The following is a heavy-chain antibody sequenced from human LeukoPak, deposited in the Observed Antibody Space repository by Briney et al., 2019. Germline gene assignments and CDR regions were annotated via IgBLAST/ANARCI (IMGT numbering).Heavy chain of an antibody. Sequence: GASVKVSCKASGYTFTSNDINWVRQATGQGLEWMGWMNPNSGNTGYAQKFQGRVTMTRNTSISTAYMELSSLRSEDTAVYYCARVRRYCSGGSCYSWAFDIWGQGTMVTVSS. CDR1: GYTFTSND. CDR3: ARVRRYCSGGSCYSWAFDI. V-gene: IGHV1-8*01. CDR2: MNPNSGNT. J-gene: IGHJ3*02. D-gene: IGHD2-15*01.